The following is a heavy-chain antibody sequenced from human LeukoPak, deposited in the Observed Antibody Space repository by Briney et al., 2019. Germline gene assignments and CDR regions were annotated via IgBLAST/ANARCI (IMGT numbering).Heavy chain of an antibody. Sequence: GGSLRLSCSASGFTFTEYTMHWVRQAPGKGLEYVSAISANGGSTYYADSVKGIFTISRDDSKTTLYLQMSGLRAEDTALYYCVKGSLQQLIRGPCDYWGQGTLVTVSS. V-gene: IGHV3-64D*06. CDR3: VKGSLQQLIRGPCDY. CDR1: GFTFTEYT. J-gene: IGHJ4*02. CDR2: ISANGGST. D-gene: IGHD4-11*01.